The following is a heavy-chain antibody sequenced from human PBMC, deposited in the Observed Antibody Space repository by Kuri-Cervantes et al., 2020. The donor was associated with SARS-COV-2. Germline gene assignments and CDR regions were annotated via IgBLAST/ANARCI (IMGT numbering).Heavy chain of an antibody. CDR1: GFRFSSYA. J-gene: IGHJ4*02. CDR3: AKDYSIRLYSSRWYVDY. Sequence: GESLKISCAASGFRFSSYAMHRVRQAPGKGLEWVAVISYDGTNKYYGDSVRGRFTISRDNSKNTLHLQMNSLRTEDTAVYYCAKDYSIRLYSSRWYVDYWGQGTLVTVSS. D-gene: IGHD6-13*01. V-gene: IGHV3-30*04. CDR2: ISYDGTNK.